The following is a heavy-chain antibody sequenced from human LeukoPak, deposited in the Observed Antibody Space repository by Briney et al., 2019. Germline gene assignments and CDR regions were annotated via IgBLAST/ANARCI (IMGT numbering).Heavy chain of an antibody. CDR1: GYSISSGYY. CDR2: IYHSGST. Sequence: SETLSLTCTVSGYSISSGYYWGWIRQPPGKGLEWIGSIYHSGSTYYNPSLKSRVTISVDTSKNQFSLKLSSVTAADTAVYYCAREQQLVPGLSNWGQGTLVTVSS. V-gene: IGHV4-38-2*02. J-gene: IGHJ4*02. D-gene: IGHD6-13*01. CDR3: AREQQLVPGLSN.